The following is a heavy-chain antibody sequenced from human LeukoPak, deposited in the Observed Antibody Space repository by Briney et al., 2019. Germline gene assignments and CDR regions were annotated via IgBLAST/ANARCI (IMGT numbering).Heavy chain of an antibody. CDR2: MSGSGGTT. J-gene: IGHJ4*02. CDR1: GFTYSDYA. V-gene: IGHV3-23*01. CDR3: AKDLYDSYGSRYDY. Sequence: PGGSLRLSCAASGFTYSDYAMSWVRQAPGKGLKWVSIMSGSGGTTYYARSVKGRFTISRDNSRNTLFLQMNSLRAEDTAAYYCAKDLYDSYGSRYDYWGQGTLVTVSS. D-gene: IGHD5-18*01.